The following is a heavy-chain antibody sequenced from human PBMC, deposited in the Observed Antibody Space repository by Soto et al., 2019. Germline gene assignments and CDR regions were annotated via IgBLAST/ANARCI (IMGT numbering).Heavy chain of an antibody. CDR1: GFTFSSYG. CDR2: ISYDGSKK. J-gene: IGHJ4*02. D-gene: IGHD3-10*01. V-gene: IGHV3-30*18. Sequence: GGSLRLSCAASGFTFSSYGMHWVRQAPGKGLEWVAVISYDGSKKYYADSVKGRFTISRDNSKNTLYLQMNSLRAEDTAVYYCAKVGYGSGDNIDYWGQGTLVTVSS. CDR3: AKVGYGSGDNIDY.